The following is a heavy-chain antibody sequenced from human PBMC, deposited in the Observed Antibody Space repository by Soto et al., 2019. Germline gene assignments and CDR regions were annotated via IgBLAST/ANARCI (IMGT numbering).Heavy chain of an antibody. CDR3: ERGRFCSSWASYYYYGMDV. CDR1: GGSISSYY. V-gene: IGHV4-59*01. J-gene: IGHJ6*02. D-gene: IGHD6-13*01. CDR2: IYYSGST. Sequence: SETLSLTCTVSGGSISSYYWSWIRQPPGKGLEWIGYIYYSGSTNYNPSLKSRVTISVDTSKNQFSLKLSSVTAADTAVNYCERGRFCSSWASYYYYGMDVWGQGTTVTVSS.